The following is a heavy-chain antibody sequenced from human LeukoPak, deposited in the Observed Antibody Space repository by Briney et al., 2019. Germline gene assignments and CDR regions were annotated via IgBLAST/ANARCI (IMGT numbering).Heavy chain of an antibody. J-gene: IGHJ5*02. CDR3: ARGLRAARLAS. V-gene: IGHV4-34*01. D-gene: IGHD6-6*01. CDR2: MNESGGT. Sequence: PSETLSLTCAVSGGAFSGYYWSWIRQPPGKGLEWIGEMNESGGTTYNPSLKSRVTMSVDPSKNQPSLKLTSVTAADTAVYYCARGLRAARLASWGQGTLVTVSS. CDR1: GGAFSGYY.